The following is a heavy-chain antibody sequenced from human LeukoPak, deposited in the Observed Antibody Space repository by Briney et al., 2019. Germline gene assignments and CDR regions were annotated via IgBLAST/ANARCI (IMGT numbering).Heavy chain of an antibody. D-gene: IGHD1-7*01. Sequence: ASVKVSCKASGYTFTSYAMHWVRQAPGQRLEWMGWINAGNGNTKYSQKFQGRVTITRDTSASTAYMELSSLRSEDTVVYYCARDGTGTTFDYWGQGTLVTVSS. J-gene: IGHJ4*02. CDR2: INAGNGNT. V-gene: IGHV1-3*01. CDR1: GYTFTSYA. CDR3: ARDGTGTTFDY.